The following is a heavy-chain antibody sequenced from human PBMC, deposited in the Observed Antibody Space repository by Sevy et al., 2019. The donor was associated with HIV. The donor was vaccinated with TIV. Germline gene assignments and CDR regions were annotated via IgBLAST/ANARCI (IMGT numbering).Heavy chain of an antibody. CDR3: ARVRVVAADYYFDY. Sequence: GGSLRLSCAASGFSFSDYYMTWIRQAPGKGLEWVPYISSGSRYTNYADSVKGRFAISRDNAENSLYLQMSSLRAEDTAVYYCARVRVVAADYYFDYWGQGTLVTVSS. CDR1: GFSFSDYY. V-gene: IGHV3-11*06. J-gene: IGHJ4*02. CDR2: ISSGSRYT. D-gene: IGHD6-13*01.